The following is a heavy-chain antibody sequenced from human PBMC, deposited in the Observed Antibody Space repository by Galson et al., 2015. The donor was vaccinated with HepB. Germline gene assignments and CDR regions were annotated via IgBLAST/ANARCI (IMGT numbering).Heavy chain of an antibody. V-gene: IGHV1-3*01. Sequence: SVKVSCKASGYTFTSYAMPWVRQAPGQRLEWMGGINAGNGNTKYSQKFQGIVTSTRDTSASTVYMELSSLRSDDTAVYYCARGSIGWFDPWGQGTLVTVSS. D-gene: IGHD6-6*01. CDR3: ARGSIGWFDP. J-gene: IGHJ5*02. CDR1: GYTFTSYA. CDR2: INAGNGNT.